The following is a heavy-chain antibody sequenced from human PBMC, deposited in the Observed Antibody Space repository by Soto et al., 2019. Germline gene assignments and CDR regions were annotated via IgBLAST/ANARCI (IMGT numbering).Heavy chain of an antibody. CDR2: IYYSGST. CDR3: ARRWGAAVDY. V-gene: IGHV4-59*08. J-gene: IGHJ4*02. CDR1: GGSISSYY. Sequence: SEPLSLTCTVSGGSISSYYWSWIRQPPGKGLEWIGYIYYSGSTNYNPSLKSRVTISVDTSKNQFSLKLSSVTAADTAVYYCARRWGAAVDYWGQGTLVTVSS. D-gene: IGHD1-26*01.